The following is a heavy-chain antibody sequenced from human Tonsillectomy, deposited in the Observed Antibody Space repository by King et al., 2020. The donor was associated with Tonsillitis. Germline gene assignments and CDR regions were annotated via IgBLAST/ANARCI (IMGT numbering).Heavy chain of an antibody. CDR3: ARWTQYYYDSSGYSYYFDY. Sequence: QLVQSGGGLVQPGGSLRLSCAASGFTFSSYSMNWVRQAPGKGLEWVSYISSSSSTIHYADSVKGRFTISRDNAKNSLYLQMNSLRDEDTAVYYCARWTQYYYDSSGYSYYFDYWGQGTLVTVSS. V-gene: IGHV3-48*02. CDR2: ISSSSSTI. D-gene: IGHD3-22*01. CDR1: GFTFSSYS. J-gene: IGHJ4*02.